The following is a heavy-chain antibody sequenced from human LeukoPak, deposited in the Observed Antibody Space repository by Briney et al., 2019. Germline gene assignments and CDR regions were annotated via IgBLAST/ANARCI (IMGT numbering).Heavy chain of an antibody. V-gene: IGHV1-18*01. CDR2: ISAYNGNT. D-gene: IGHD3-10*01. CDR1: GYTFSRYG. J-gene: IGHJ5*02. CDR3: ARERGSGRGDWFDP. Sequence: ASVKVSCKASGYTFSRYGITWVRQAPGQGLEWVAWISAYNGNTNYAHSVQGRLTMTTDTSTSTAYMDLRSLRSDDTAVYYCARERGSGRGDWFDPWGQGTLVTVSS.